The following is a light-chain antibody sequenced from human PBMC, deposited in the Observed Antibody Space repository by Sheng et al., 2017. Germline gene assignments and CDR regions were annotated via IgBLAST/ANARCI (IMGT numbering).Light chain of an antibody. Sequence: VVLTQSPGTLSLSPGERATLSCRASQSVTSGYLAWYQHKPGQAPRLLIYGASSRATGIPDRFSGSGSGTDFTLTISRLEPEDFAVYYCQQYGSSPLYTFGQGTKLEIK. CDR1: QSVTSGY. V-gene: IGKV3-20*01. J-gene: IGKJ2*01. CDR3: QQYGSSPLYT. CDR2: GAS.